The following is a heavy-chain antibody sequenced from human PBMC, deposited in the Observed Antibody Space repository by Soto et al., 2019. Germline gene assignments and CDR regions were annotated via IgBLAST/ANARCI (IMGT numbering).Heavy chain of an antibody. D-gene: IGHD3-16*01. CDR3: AKILGRPQKTNYYYYGMDV. V-gene: IGHV3-30*18. CDR2: ISYDGSNK. Sequence: GGSLRLSCAASGFTFSSYGMHWVRQAPGKGLEWVAVISYDGSNKYYADSVKGRFTISRDNSKNTLYLQMNSLRAEDTAVYYCAKILGRPQKTNYYYYGMDVWGQGTTVTVSS. CDR1: GFTFSSYG. J-gene: IGHJ6*02.